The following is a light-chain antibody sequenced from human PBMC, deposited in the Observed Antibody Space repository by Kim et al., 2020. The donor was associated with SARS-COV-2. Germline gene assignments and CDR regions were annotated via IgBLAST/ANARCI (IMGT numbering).Light chain of an antibody. V-gene: IGKV2-28*01. CDR2: LAS. Sequence: DVVMTQSPLSLPVTLGEPASISCRSSQSLLHSDGYNYLDWYVQRPGQSPQLLIYLASNRAPGVPDRFSGSGSGTDFTLKITRVEADDVGDYCSMGTLQTFTFGGGTKVDIK. J-gene: IGKJ4*01. CDR3: MGTLQTFT. CDR1: QSLLHSDGYNY.